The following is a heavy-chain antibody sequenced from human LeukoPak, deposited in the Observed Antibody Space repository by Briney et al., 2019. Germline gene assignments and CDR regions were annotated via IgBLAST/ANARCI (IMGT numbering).Heavy chain of an antibody. Sequence: SETLSLTCAVSGYSISSGYYWGWTRQPPGKGLEWIGRIYHYGSTYYNPSLKSRVTISVDPSKNQFSLKLSSVTAADTAVYYCAREFDYWGQGTLVTVSS. CDR2: IYHYGST. V-gene: IGHV4-38-2*02. J-gene: IGHJ4*02. CDR1: GYSISSGYY. CDR3: AREFDY.